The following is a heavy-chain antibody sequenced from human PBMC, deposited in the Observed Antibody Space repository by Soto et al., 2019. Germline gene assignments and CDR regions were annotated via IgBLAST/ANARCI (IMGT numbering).Heavy chain of an antibody. J-gene: IGHJ4*02. CDR3: ARVRTSSGWKYYFDY. D-gene: IGHD6-19*01. CDR2: IMPIFGTA. V-gene: IGHV1-69*13. CDR1: GGTFSSYA. Sequence: ASVKVSCKASGGTFSSYAISWVRQAPGQGLEWMGGIMPIFGTANYAQKFQGRVTITADESTSTAYMELSSLRSEDTAVCYCARVRTSSGWKYYFDYWGQGTLVTVSS.